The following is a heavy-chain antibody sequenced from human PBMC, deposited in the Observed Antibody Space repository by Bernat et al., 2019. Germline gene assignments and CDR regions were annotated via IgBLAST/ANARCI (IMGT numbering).Heavy chain of an antibody. CDR3: AKAHQSNGNVCEY. J-gene: IGHJ4*02. V-gene: IGHV3-53*01. CDR1: GFTVSSNY. D-gene: IGHD2-2*01. Sequence: EVQLVESGGGVVQPGGSLRLSCAASGFTVSSNYMTWVRQAPGKGLEWVSVIYSGGSTYYADSVKGRFTISRDTSKNTLYLQMNSLRVEDTAVYYCAKAHQSNGNVCEYWGQGTLVTVSS. CDR2: IYSGGST.